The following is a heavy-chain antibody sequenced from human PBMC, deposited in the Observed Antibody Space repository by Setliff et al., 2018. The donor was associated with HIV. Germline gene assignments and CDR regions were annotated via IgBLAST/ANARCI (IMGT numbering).Heavy chain of an antibody. CDR1: GGTFSSYT. Sequence: ASVKVSCKASGGTFSSYTISWVRQAPGQGLEWMGGIIPNSGNTGYAQKFQGRVTITRNTSTSTAYMELSSLRSEDTAVYFCARVMLAGYSSGPNGYWGQGTLVTVSS. D-gene: IGHD6-19*01. J-gene: IGHJ4*02. V-gene: IGHV1-8*03. CDR2: IIPNSGNT. CDR3: ARVMLAGYSSGPNGY.